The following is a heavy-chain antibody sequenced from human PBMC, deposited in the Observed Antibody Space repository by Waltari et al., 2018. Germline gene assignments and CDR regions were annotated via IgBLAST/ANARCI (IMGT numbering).Heavy chain of an antibody. CDR3: ARDDTMIVVVSNGMDV. V-gene: IGHV7-4-1*02. CDR2: INTNTGNP. D-gene: IGHD3-22*01. Sequence: QVQLVQSGSELKKPGASVKVSCKASGYTFTSYAMNWVRQAPGQGLEWMGWINTNTGNPTYAQGFTGRFVFAVDTSVSTAYLQISSLNAEDTAVYYCARDDTMIVVVSNGMDVWGQGTTVTVSS. J-gene: IGHJ6*02. CDR1: GYTFTSYA.